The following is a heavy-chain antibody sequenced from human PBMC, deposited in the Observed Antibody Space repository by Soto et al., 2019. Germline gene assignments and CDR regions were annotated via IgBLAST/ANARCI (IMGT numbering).Heavy chain of an antibody. CDR1: GYSFAGYW. CDR2: VDPSDSQT. J-gene: IGHJ4*02. CDR3: ARQIYDSDTGPNFQYYFDS. D-gene: IGHD3-22*01. V-gene: IGHV5-10-1*01. Sequence: GASLKLSCKGSGYSFAGYWINWVRQEPGKGLEWMGRVDPSDSQTYYSPSFRGHVTIAVTKSIATVFLQWSSLRASDTAMYYCARQIYDSDTGPNFQYYFDSWGQGTPVTVSS.